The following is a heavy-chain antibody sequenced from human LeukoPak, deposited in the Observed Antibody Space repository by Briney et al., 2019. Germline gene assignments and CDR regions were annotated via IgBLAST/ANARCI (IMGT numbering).Heavy chain of an antibody. CDR3: ARERFFDMVRGVRDGTDY. CDR2: IYYSGST. V-gene: IGHV4-39*02. Sequence: SETLSLTCTVSGGSISSSSYYWGWIRQPPGKGLEWIGSIYYSGSTYYNPSLKSRVTISVDTSKNQFSLKLSSVTAADTAVYYCARERFFDMVRGVRDGTDYWGQGTLVTVSS. CDR1: GGSISSSSYY. J-gene: IGHJ4*02. D-gene: IGHD3-10*01.